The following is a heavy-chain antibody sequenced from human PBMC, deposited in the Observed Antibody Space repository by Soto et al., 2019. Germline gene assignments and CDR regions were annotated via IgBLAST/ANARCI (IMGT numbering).Heavy chain of an antibody. Sequence: GASVKVSCKASGYTFTSYGISWVRQAPGQGLEWMGWISAYNGNTNYAQRLQGRVTMTTDTSTSTAYMELRSLRSDDTAVYYCARDLLWFGELLRSPFDPWGQGTLVTVSS. D-gene: IGHD3-10*01. CDR1: GYTFTSYG. V-gene: IGHV1-18*01. CDR2: ISAYNGNT. J-gene: IGHJ5*02. CDR3: ARDLLWFGELLRSPFDP.